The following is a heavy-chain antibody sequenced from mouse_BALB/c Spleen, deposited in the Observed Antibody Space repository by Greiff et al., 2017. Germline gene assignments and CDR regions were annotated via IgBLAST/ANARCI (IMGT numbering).Heavy chain of an antibody. J-gene: IGHJ2*01. V-gene: IGHV1-20*01. CDR1: GYSFTGYF. CDR2: INPYNGDT. CDR3: ASRGGNYFNYFDY. D-gene: IGHD2-1*01. Sequence: VQLQQSGPELVKPGASVKISCKASGYSFTGYFMNWVKQSHGKSLEWIGRINPYNGDTFYNQKFKGKATFTADTSSNTAYMQLSSLTSEDSAVYYCASRGGNYFNYFDYWGQGTTLTVSS.